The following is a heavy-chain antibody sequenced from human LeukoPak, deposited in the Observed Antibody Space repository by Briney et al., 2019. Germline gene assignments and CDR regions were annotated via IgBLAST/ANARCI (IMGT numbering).Heavy chain of an antibody. D-gene: IGHD3-10*01. Sequence: SETLSLTCAVYGGSFSGYYWSWIRQPPGKGLEWIGEINHSGSTNYNPSLKSRVTISIDTSKNQFSLKLSSVTAADTAVYYCARLRPHRTLYGSGSYPRRNNWFDPWGQGTLVTVSS. J-gene: IGHJ5*02. CDR2: INHSGST. V-gene: IGHV4-34*01. CDR3: ARLRPHRTLYGSGSYPRRNNWFDP. CDR1: GGSFSGYY.